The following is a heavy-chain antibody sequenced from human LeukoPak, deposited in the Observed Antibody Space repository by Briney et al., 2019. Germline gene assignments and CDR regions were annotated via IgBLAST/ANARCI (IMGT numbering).Heavy chain of an antibody. Sequence: GRSLRLSCAASGFTFSSYAMHWVRQAPGKGLEWVAVISYDGSNKYYADSVKGRFTISRDNSKNTLYLQMNSLRAEDTAVYYCARERRGIRWFDPWGQGTLVTVSS. CDR2: ISYDGSNK. D-gene: IGHD3-16*01. J-gene: IGHJ5*02. CDR1: GFTFSSYA. CDR3: ARERRGIRWFDP. V-gene: IGHV3-30-3*01.